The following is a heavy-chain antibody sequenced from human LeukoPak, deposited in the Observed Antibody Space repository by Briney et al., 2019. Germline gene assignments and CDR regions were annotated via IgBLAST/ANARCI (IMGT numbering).Heavy chain of an antibody. CDR2: ISGSGDSV. V-gene: IGHV3-23*01. J-gene: IGHJ6*02. Sequence: GGSLRLSCAASGFTFRNYATAWVRQAPGKGLECVSAISGSGDSVRHADSVKGRFTISRDNSKNTLYLQMDNLRAEDTALYYCARDFWATNYYYGMDVWGQGTTVTVS. CDR3: ARDFWATNYYYGMDV. CDR1: GFTFRNYA. D-gene: IGHD3-3*01.